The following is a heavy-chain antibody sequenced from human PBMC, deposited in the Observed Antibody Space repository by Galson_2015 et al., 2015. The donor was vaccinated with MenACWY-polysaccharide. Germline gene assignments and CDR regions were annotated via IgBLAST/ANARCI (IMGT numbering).Heavy chain of an antibody. J-gene: IGHJ2*01. Sequence: ETLSLTCTVSYGSLTSYYWSWIRQPAGKGLDWIGRIHASGSTTYNPSFRSRVTMSVDTSKNQFSLSLTSVTAADTAVYYCARRNLGNWFFDLWGRGTLVTVSS. D-gene: IGHD1-14*01. CDR1: YGSLTSYY. V-gene: IGHV4-4*07. CDR2: IHASGST. CDR3: ARRNLGNWFFDL.